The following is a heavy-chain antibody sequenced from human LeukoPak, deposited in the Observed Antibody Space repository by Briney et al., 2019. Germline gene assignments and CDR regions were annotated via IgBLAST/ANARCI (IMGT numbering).Heavy chain of an antibody. CDR3: AKGRGGITVTGARYLDL. Sequence: PVGSLGLSCAASGFTFNTHGMNWVRQAPGKGLEWVSGIGSSGTTTYYADSLKGRFTISRDNSKNTLYLQMDSLRAEDTALYYCAKGRGGITVTGARYLDLWGRGTLVIVSS. J-gene: IGHJ2*01. V-gene: IGHV3-23*01. CDR1: GFTFNTHG. CDR2: IGSSGTTT. D-gene: IGHD6-13*01.